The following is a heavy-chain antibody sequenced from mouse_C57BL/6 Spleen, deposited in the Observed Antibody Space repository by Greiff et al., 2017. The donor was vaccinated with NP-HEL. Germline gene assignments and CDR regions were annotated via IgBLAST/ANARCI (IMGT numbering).Heavy chain of an antibody. J-gene: IGHJ4*01. Sequence: QVQLKESGPELVKPGASVKISCKASGYAFSSSWMNWVKQRPGKGLEWIGRIYPGDGDTNYNGKFKGKATLTADKSSSTAYMQLSSLTSEDSAVYFCARRYGKPSMDYWGQGTSVTVSS. V-gene: IGHV1-82*01. CDR3: ARRYGKPSMDY. CDR1: GYAFSSSW. CDR2: IYPGDGDT. D-gene: IGHD2-10*02.